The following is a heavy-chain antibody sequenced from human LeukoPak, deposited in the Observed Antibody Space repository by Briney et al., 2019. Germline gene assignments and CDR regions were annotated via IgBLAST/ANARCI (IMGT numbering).Heavy chain of an antibody. V-gene: IGHV1-2*02. CDR3: ARLEGTGYRGGWFDP. D-gene: IGHD3-9*01. CDR1: GGTFSSYA. Sequence: ASVKVSCKASGGTFSSYAISWVRQAPGQGLEWMGGIIPNSGGTNYAQKFQGRVTMTRDTSISTASLELRSLTSDDTAVYYCARLEGTGYRGGWFDPWGQGSLVTVSS. J-gene: IGHJ5*02. CDR2: IIPNSGGT.